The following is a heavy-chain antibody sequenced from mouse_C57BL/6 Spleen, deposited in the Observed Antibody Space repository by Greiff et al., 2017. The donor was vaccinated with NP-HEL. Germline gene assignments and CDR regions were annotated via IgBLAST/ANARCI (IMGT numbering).Heavy chain of an antibody. J-gene: IGHJ3*01. CDR2: ISYDGSN. Sequence: VQLKESGPGLVKPSQSLSLTCSVTGYSITSGYYWNWIRQFPGNKLEWMGYISYDGSNNYNPSLKNRISITRDTSKNQFFLKLNSVTTEDTATYYCAREETGFAYWGQGTLVTVSA. CDR1: GYSITSGYY. CDR3: AREETGFAY. V-gene: IGHV3-6*01.